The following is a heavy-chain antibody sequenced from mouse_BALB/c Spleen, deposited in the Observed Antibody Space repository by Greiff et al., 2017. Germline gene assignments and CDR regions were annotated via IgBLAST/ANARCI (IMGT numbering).Heavy chain of an antibody. CDR3: ANSSYYGSPLFDY. D-gene: IGHD1-1*01. J-gene: IGHJ2*01. Sequence: EVKLMESGPELVKPGASVKMSCKASGYTFTSYVMHWVKQKPGQGLEWIGYINPYNDGTKYNEKFKGKATLTSDKSSSTAYMELSSLTSEDSAVYYCANSSYYGSPLFDYWGQGTTLTVSS. V-gene: IGHV1-14*01. CDR2: INPYNDGT. CDR1: GYTFTSYV.